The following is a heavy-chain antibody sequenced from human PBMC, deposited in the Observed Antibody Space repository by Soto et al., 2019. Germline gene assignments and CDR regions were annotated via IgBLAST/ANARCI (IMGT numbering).Heavy chain of an antibody. J-gene: IGHJ6*02. Sequence: GGSLRLSCAASGFTFSSYGMHWVRQAPGKGLEWVAVISYDGSNKYYADSVKGRFTISRDNSKNTLYLQMNSLRAEDTAVYYCAKESGGSYQGRCYYYGMDVWGQGTTVTVSS. V-gene: IGHV3-30*18. CDR1: GFTFSSYG. CDR3: AKESGGSYQGRCYYYGMDV. CDR2: ISYDGSNK. D-gene: IGHD1-26*01.